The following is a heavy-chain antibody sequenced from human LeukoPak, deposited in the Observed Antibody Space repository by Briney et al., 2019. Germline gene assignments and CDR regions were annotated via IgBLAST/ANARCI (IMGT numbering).Heavy chain of an antibody. D-gene: IGHD5-18*01. J-gene: IGHJ4*02. V-gene: IGHV4-39*01. CDR3: ARRVYGYPIDY. CDR1: GGSISSSSYY. Sequence: SETLSLTCTVSGGSISSSSYYWGWIRQPPGKGLEWIGSIYYSGSTYYNPSLKSRVTISVDTSKNQFSLKLSSVTAADTAVYYCARRVYGYPIDYWGQGTLVTVSP. CDR2: IYYSGST.